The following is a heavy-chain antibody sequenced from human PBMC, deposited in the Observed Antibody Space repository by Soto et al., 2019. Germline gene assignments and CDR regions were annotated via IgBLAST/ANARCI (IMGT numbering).Heavy chain of an antibody. CDR3: LRQGFQY. CDR2: IYPNDSET. J-gene: IGHJ1*01. V-gene: IGHV5-51*01. CDR1: GYSFSTYW. Sequence: HGESLKISCKGSGYSFSTYWIGWVRQMPGKGLEWMGIIYPNDSETRYSPSFEGQVIISADKSTSTAYLQWRSLKASDTAMYFCLRQGFQYWGQGTPVTVSS.